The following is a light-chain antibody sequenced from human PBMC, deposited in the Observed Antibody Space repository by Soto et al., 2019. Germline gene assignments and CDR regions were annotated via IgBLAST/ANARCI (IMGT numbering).Light chain of an antibody. Sequence: DIQMTQSPSSLSASVGDRVTITCRASQGIIDYLAWYQQRPGKAPKLLIYAASTLQSGVPSRFSGSGAETYFTLTISSLQPEDVATYYCQKYNSAPRTFGQGTKVEIK. CDR2: AAS. CDR1: QGIIDY. CDR3: QKYNSAPRT. J-gene: IGKJ1*01. V-gene: IGKV1-27*01.